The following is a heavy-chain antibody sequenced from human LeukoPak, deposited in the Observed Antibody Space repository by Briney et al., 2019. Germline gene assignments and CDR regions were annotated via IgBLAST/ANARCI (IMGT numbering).Heavy chain of an antibody. V-gene: IGHV3-7*01. Sequence: GGSLRLSCAASGFTFSSYWMSWVRQAPGKGLEWVANIKQDGSEKYYVDSVKGRFTISRDNAKNSLYLQMNSLRAEDTAVYYCARDRIGAYYYYGMDVWRQGTTVTVSS. CDR3: ARDRIGAYYYYGMDV. J-gene: IGHJ6*02. CDR1: GFTFSSYW. CDR2: IKQDGSEK. D-gene: IGHD3-10*01.